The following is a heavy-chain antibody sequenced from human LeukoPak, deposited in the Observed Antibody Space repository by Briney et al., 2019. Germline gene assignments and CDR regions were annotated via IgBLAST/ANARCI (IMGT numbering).Heavy chain of an antibody. CDR1: GFIFSSYA. V-gene: IGHV3-23*01. CDR2: FSGSGSST. D-gene: IGHD5-18*01. J-gene: IGHJ4*02. Sequence: GGSLRLSCAASGFIFSSYAMSWVRQAPGKGLEWVSAFSGSGSSTYYADSVRGRFTISRDNSKNMIYLQMNSLRAEDTAVYYCAGENRGYSYGYEAYWGQGTLVTVSS. CDR3: AGENRGYSYGYEAY.